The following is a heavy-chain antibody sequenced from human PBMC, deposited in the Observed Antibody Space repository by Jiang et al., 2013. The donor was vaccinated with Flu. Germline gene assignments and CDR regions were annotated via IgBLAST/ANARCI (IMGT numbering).Heavy chain of an antibody. J-gene: IGHJ4*02. CDR2: IHLRHSTV. CDR1: GYSFNNYW. D-gene: IGHD3-22*01. V-gene: IGHV5-51*01. CDR3: AGTHDGSFSWET. Sequence: GAEVKKPGESLKISCKASGYSFNNYWIGWVRQMPGKGLEWMGIIHLRHSTVKFRPSFQGQVSISEDESIDTVYLQWTSLKASDTAIYYCAGTHDGSFSWETWGQGTLVTVSS.